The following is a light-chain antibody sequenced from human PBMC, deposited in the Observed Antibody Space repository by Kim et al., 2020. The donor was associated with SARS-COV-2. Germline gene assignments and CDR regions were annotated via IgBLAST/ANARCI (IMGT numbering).Light chain of an antibody. J-gene: IGKJ4*01. CDR1: VRVIAVT. Sequence: YPGEKATFSRGASVRVIAVTLAWYQRKAGGAPRLLTYGASTRVTGTPDRFSGSGSGTDFTLTISRLEPEDFLVYYCQQYSRSPLTFGGGTKVE. CDR2: GAS. CDR3: QQYSRSPLT. V-gene: IGKV3-20*01.